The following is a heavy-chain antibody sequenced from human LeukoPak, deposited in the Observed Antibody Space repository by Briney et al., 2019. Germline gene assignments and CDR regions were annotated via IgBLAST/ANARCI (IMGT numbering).Heavy chain of an antibody. J-gene: IGHJ4*02. CDR3: TGGTYEDGDY. D-gene: IGHD3-22*01. CDR1: GFTFGDNA. Sequence: GSLSLSCTVSGFTFGDNALNWVRQGPAQGLEWVGFVRSKANGGTTEYAASVKGRFTVSRNDCKSIAYLQMNSLKTEDAAVYYCTGGTYEDGDYSGQGRLVTVSS. CDR2: VRSKANGGTT. V-gene: IGHV3-49*04.